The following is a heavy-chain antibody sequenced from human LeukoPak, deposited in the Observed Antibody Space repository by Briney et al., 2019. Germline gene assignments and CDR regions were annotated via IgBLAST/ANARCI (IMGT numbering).Heavy chain of an antibody. CDR1: GFTFSSYW. CDR3: ARFRTAMQLWKGYYFDY. D-gene: IGHD5-18*01. CDR2: IKQDGREK. J-gene: IGHJ4*02. Sequence: GGSLRLSCGSSGFTFSSYWMSWVRQGPGKGQQWVANIKQDGREKYYVDSVKGRFTISRDNAKNSLYLQMNSLRAEDTAVYYCARFRTAMQLWKGYYFDYWGQGTLVTVSS. V-gene: IGHV3-7*01.